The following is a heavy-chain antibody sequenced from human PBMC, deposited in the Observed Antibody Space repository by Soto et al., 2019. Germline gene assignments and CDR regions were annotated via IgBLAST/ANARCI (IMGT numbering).Heavy chain of an antibody. V-gene: IGHV3-23*01. CDR1: GFTFSSYA. Sequence: GGSLRLSCAASGFTFSSYAMSWVRQAPGKGLEWVSAISGSGGSTYYADSVKGRFTISRDNSKNTLYLQMNSLRAEDTAVYYCAKVKGSRSSSSVALGFDYWGQGTLVTVSS. CDR3: AKVKGSRSSSSVALGFDY. D-gene: IGHD6-6*01. J-gene: IGHJ4*02. CDR2: ISGSGGST.